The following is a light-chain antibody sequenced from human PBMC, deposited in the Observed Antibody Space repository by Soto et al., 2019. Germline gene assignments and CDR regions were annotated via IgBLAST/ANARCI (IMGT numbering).Light chain of an antibody. CDR1: QSISSSY. CDR3: HQYDDGPYT. V-gene: IGKV3-15*01. J-gene: IGKJ2*01. Sequence: EIVLTQSPGTLSLSPGERDTLSCRASQSISSSYLAWYQQKHGQTXRLLIYGASTRATTIPVRFSGSGSGTEVTITISSLQSEDGEVYYGHQYDDGPYTFGQGTKVDIK. CDR2: GAS.